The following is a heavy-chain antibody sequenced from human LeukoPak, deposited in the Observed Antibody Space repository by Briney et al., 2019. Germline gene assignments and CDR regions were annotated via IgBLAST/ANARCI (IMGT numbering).Heavy chain of an antibody. CDR3: ARDPVVRAKDWGTNFDY. Sequence: GGSLRLSCAASGFTFSSYAMHWVRQAPGKGLEWVADISYDGSNKYYADSVKGRFTISRDNSKNTLYLQMNSLRAEDTAVYYCARDPVVRAKDWGTNFDYWGQGTLVTVSS. CDR1: GFTFSSYA. J-gene: IGHJ4*02. D-gene: IGHD3-16*01. CDR2: ISYDGSNK. V-gene: IGHV3-30*04.